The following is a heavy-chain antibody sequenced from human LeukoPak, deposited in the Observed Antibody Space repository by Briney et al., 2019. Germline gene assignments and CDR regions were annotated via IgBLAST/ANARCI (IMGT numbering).Heavy chain of an antibody. Sequence: PSETLSLTCAVYGGSFSGYYWSWIRQPPGKGLEWIGEINHSGGTNYNPSLKSRVTISVDTSKNQFSLKLSSVTAADTAVYYCARDFTMVRGVPDYWGQGTLVTVSS. CDR3: ARDFTMVRGVPDY. J-gene: IGHJ4*02. V-gene: IGHV4-34*01. CDR1: GGSFSGYY. D-gene: IGHD3-10*01. CDR2: INHSGGT.